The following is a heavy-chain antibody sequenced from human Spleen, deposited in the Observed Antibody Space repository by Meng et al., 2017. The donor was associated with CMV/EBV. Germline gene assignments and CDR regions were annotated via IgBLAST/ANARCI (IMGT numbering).Heavy chain of an antibody. CDR3: ARGVYWFEF. Sequence: LSCAVSGVSVSDSGFYWTWIRQSQGKGLQWIGYVYYNGNTNRNPSLTGRVTMSMERSANQFSLRLTSVTTADTAVYYCARGVYWFEFWGQGALVTVSS. CDR1: GVSVSDSGFY. V-gene: IGHV4-61*08. J-gene: IGHJ4*02. D-gene: IGHD2-8*02. CDR2: VYYNGNT.